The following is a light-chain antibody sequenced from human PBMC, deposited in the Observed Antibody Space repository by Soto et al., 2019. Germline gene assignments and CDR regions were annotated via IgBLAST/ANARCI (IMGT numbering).Light chain of an antibody. CDR2: DAS. V-gene: IGKV3-11*01. J-gene: IGKJ4*01. CDR1: ESIGTF. Sequence: EFVLTQSPVTLSLSPGETATLSRRASESIGTFLAWYQQKPGQAPRLLIYDASTRATGIPARFSGSGSGTDFTLTINDLEPEDSAVYYCQRRHSWPAFGGGTKV. CDR3: QRRHSWPA.